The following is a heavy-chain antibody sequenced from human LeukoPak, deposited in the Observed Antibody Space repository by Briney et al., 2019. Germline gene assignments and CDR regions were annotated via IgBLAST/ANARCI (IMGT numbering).Heavy chain of an antibody. CDR1: GGSISSSSYY. CDR2: IYYSGST. V-gene: IGHV4-39*07. D-gene: IGHD2-15*01. Sequence: PSETLSLTCTVSGGSISSSSYYWGWIRQPPGKGLEWIGSIYYSGSTYYNPSLKSRVTISVDTSKNQFSLKLSSVTAADTAVYYCASLGDCSGGSCFDYWGQGTLVTVSS. CDR3: ASLGDCSGGSCFDY. J-gene: IGHJ4*02.